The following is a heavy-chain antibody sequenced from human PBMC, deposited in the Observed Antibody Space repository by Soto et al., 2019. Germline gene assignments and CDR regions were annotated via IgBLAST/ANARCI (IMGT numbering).Heavy chain of an antibody. D-gene: IGHD3-22*01. CDR2: ISYDGSDK. CDR3: ARDYYKYYDSSGYYRSPAY. V-gene: IGHV3-30-3*01. J-gene: IGHJ4*02. CDR1: GFPFISYA. Sequence: GGSLRLSCASSGFPFISYAMHWVRQAPGKGLEWVALISYDGSDKDYADSVKGRFTISRDNSRNTLFLQMNSLRAEDTAVYYCARDYYKYYDSSGYYRSPAYWGQGTLVTVSS.